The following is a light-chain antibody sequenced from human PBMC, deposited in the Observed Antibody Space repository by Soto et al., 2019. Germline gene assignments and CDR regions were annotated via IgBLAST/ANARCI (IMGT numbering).Light chain of an antibody. CDR2: ASS. V-gene: IGKV1-39*01. CDR1: QVISTS. J-gene: IGKJ4*01. CDR3: QQSYTTPLT. Sequence: DIHLTHSPSFLSPSIGESVTITFRASQVISTSLAWYQVKPGDAPKLLIYASSSLQNGVPSRFSGSGSGTDFTLTINSLQPEDSATYFCQQSYTTPLTFGGGTKVDIK.